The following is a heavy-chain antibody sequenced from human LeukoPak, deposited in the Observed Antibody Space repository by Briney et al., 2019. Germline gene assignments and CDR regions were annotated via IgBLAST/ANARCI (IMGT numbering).Heavy chain of an antibody. J-gene: IGHJ4*02. Sequence: SETLSLTCAVYGGSFSGYYWSWIRQPPGKGLEWIGEINHSGSTNYNPSLKSRVTISVDTSKNQFSLKLSSVTAADTAVYYCARRRRTYDSSGRRPYYFDYWGQGTLVTVSS. D-gene: IGHD3-22*01. V-gene: IGHV4-34*01. CDR2: INHSGST. CDR1: GGSFSGYY. CDR3: ARRRRTYDSSGRRPYYFDY.